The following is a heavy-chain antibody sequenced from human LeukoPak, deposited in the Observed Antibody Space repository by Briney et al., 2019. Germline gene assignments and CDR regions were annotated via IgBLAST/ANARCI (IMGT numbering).Heavy chain of an antibody. Sequence: SETLSLTCAVYGGSFSGYYWSWIRQPPGKGLEWIGEINHSGSTNYNPSLKSRVTISVDTSKNQFSLKLSSVTAADTAVYYCARGFKRRDGYNYVGYYYYGMDVWGQGTTVTVSS. V-gene: IGHV4-34*01. CDR2: INHSGST. J-gene: IGHJ6*02. D-gene: IGHD5-24*01. CDR3: ARGFKRRDGYNYVGYYYYGMDV. CDR1: GGSFSGYY.